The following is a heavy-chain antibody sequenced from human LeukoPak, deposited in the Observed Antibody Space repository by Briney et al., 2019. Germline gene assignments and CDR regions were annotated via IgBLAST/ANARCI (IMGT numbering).Heavy chain of an antibody. CDR3: AKDNRWGRGYYSHDY. D-gene: IGHD3-22*01. CDR2: ISSSGSTI. V-gene: IGHV3-48*04. CDR1: GFTFSSYN. J-gene: IGHJ4*02. Sequence: GGSLRLSCAASGFTFSSYNMNWVRQAPGKGLEWVSYISSSGSTIYADSVKGRFTISRDNAKNSLYLQMNSLRAEDTAVYYCAKDNRWGRGYYSHDYWGQGTLVTVSS.